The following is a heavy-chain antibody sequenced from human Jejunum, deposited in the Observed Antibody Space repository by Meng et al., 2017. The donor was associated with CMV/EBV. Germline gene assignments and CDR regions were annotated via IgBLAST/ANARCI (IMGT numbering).Heavy chain of an antibody. J-gene: IGHJ4*02. Sequence: QVQLVESGGGVVQPGGSLRPSCAAAGFTFSTYGMHWVRQAPGKGLEWVAFIQYDGSIKYYPDSVKGRFTISRDNSKNTLYLQMNNLRAADTAIYYCVKDSHYDCSSSSCYLDYWGQGTLVTVAS. CDR3: VKDSHYDCSSSSCYLDY. V-gene: IGHV3-30*02. D-gene: IGHD2-2*01. CDR1: GFTFSTYG. CDR2: IQYDGSIK.